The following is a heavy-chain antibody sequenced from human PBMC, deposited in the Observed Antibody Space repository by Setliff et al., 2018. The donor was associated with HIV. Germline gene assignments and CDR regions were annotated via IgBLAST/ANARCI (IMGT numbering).Heavy chain of an antibody. CDR1: GFTFSSYT. V-gene: IGHV3-7*03. J-gene: IGHJ4*02. CDR2: IKDDGSEK. Sequence: PGESLKISCVASGFTFSSYTMGWVRQAPGKGLEWVAHIKDDGSEKFYVDSVKGRFTISRDNAEKSLYLQMNSLKTEDTAVYYCATERGYSASKYLDYWGQGTLVTVSS. D-gene: IGHD5-12*01. CDR3: ATERGYSASKYLDY.